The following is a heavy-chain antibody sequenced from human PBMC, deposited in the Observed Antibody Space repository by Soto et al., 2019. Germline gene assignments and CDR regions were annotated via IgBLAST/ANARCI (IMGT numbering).Heavy chain of an antibody. CDR3: TRPASVAGTNWAFDP. V-gene: IGHV3-73*01. D-gene: IGHD6-19*01. J-gene: IGHJ5*02. CDR2: IRSKTNNYAT. Sequence: EVQLVESGGGLVKPGGSLKLSCAASGFTFSGSAIDWVRQASGKGLEWVGRIRSKTNNYATVYAASVKGRFTISRDDSKDTAYLHMNRLKTEDTAVYYCTRPASVAGTNWAFDPWGQGTLFTVSS. CDR1: GFTFSGSA.